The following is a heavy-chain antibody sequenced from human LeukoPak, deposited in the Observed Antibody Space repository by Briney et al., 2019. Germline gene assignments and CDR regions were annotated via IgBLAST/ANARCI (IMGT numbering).Heavy chain of an antibody. Sequence: ASVEISCKVSGYTFTDYYMHWVQQAPGKGLEWMGLVDPEDGETIYAEKFQGRVTITADTSTDTAYMELSSLRSEDTAVYYCATDRRDRESSDLLDWGQGTLVTVSS. V-gene: IGHV1-69-2*01. D-gene: IGHD5-24*01. CDR1: GYTFTDYY. CDR3: ATDRRDRESSDLLD. CDR2: VDPEDGET. J-gene: IGHJ4*02.